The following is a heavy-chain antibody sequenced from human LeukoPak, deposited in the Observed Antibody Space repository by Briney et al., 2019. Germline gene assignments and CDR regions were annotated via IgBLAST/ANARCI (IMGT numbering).Heavy chain of an antibody. CDR2: IGTAGDT. CDR3: ARGGDGYSFGYVMDV. Sequence: GGSLRLSCAASGFTFSSYDMHWVRQATGKGLEWVSAIGTAGDTYYPGSVKGRFTISRENAKNSLYLQMNSLRAEDTAVYYCARGGDGYSFGYVMDVWGQGTTVTVSS. V-gene: IGHV3-13*01. CDR1: GFTFSSYD. J-gene: IGHJ6*02. D-gene: IGHD5-24*01.